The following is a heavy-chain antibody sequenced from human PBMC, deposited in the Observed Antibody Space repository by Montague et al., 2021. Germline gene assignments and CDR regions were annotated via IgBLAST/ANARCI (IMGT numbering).Heavy chain of an antibody. CDR3: ARHKTGDRGFDV. D-gene: IGHD1-26*01. CDR2: IYQSGSA. Sequence: SETLSLTCVVYGGPFSGYWWNWIRQPPGRGLEWTGEIYQSGSAHYNPSLESRVTLLEDTSNNQFSLKLNSVTAADTAVYYCARHKTGDRGFDVWGKGTTVTVSS. V-gene: IGHV4-34*01. CDR1: GGPFSGYW. J-gene: IGHJ6*04.